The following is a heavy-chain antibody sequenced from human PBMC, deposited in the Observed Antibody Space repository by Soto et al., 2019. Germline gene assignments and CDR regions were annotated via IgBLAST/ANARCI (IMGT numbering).Heavy chain of an antibody. CDR2: IWYDGSNK. CDR1: GFTFSSYG. J-gene: IGHJ6*02. D-gene: IGHD6-13*01. Sequence: QVQLVESGGGVVQPGRSLRLSCAASGFTFSSYGMHWVRQAPGKGLEWVAVIWYDGSNKYYADSVKGRFTISRDNSKNTLDLQMNSLRAEDTAVYYCARDSSSWYYYYCGMDVWGQGTTVTVSS. V-gene: IGHV3-33*01. CDR3: ARDSSSWYYYYCGMDV.